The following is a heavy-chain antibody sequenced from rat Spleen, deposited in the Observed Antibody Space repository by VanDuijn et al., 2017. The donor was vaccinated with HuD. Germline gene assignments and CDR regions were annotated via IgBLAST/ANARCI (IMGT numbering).Heavy chain of an antibody. V-gene: IGHV5-25*01. CDR3: ATAGSRVSRFAY. CDR1: GFTFSNYY. J-gene: IGHJ3*01. D-gene: IGHD1-4*01. Sequence: EVQLVESGGGLVQPGRSMKLSCAASGFTFSNYYMAWVRQAPTKGLEWVASITPGGDNSYYRDSVKGRFTISRDDAKSTLYLQMDSLRSEDTATYYCATAGSRVSRFAYWGQGTLVTVSS. CDR2: ITPGGDNS.